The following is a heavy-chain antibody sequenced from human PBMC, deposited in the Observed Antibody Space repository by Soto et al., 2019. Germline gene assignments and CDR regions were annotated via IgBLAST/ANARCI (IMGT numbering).Heavy chain of an antibody. CDR2: VYHTGRT. V-gene: IGHV4-61*01. Sequence: SLTCTVSGGSFKSGSYSWGWIRQPPGKGLEWIGYVYHTGRTSYNPSLKSRVSISMDTSKNQFSLNLASVTAADPAVYFCARDFAYFDSWGQGTLVTVSS. J-gene: IGHJ4*02. CDR1: GGSFKSGSYS. CDR3: ARDFAYFDS.